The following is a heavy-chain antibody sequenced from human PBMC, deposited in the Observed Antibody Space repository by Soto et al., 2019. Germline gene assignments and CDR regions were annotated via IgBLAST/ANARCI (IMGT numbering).Heavy chain of an antibody. J-gene: IGHJ6*03. Sequence: QVQLQQSGPGLVKPSQTLSLTCAISGDSVSSNSAAWNWIRQSPSRGLEWLGRTYYRSKWYNDYAVSVKSRITINPDTSKNQFSLQLNSVTPEDTAVYYCARAGIVVVPAAIQKYYYYYMDVWGKGTTVTVSS. CDR2: TYYRSKWYN. D-gene: IGHD2-2*02. V-gene: IGHV6-1*01. CDR3: ARAGIVVVPAAIQKYYYYYMDV. CDR1: GDSVSSNSAA.